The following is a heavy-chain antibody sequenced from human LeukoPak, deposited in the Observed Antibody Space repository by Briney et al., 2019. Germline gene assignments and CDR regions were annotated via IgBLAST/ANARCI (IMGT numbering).Heavy chain of an antibody. CDR3: ARFYYDSTGYYYGIDY. CDR1: GFTFNSYN. CDR2: ISSSSNYM. V-gene: IGHV3-21*01. D-gene: IGHD3-22*01. J-gene: IGHJ4*02. Sequence: GGSLRLSCAASGFTFNSYNMNWVRQSPGKGLEWVSSISSSSNYMYSADSVKGRFTISRDNAKSSLYLQMSSLRAEDTAVYYCARFYYDSTGYYYGIDYWGQGTLVTVSS.